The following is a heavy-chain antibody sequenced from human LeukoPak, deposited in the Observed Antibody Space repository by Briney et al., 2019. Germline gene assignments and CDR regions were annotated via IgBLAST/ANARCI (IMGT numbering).Heavy chain of an antibody. CDR2: IYHSGST. V-gene: IGHV4-39*07. CDR3: ARISGTLKNDY. D-gene: IGHD1-1*01. J-gene: IGHJ4*02. CDR1: GGSISSSSYY. Sequence: SETLSLTCTVSGGSISSSSYYWGWIRQPPGKGLEWIGSIYHSGSTYYNPSLKSRVTISVDTSKNQFSLKLSSVTAADTAVYYCARISGTLKNDYWGQRTLVTVSS.